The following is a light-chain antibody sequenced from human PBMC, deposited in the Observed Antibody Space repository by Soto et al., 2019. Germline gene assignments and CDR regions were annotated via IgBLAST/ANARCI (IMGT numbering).Light chain of an antibody. CDR1: SDDIGAYNY. CDR3: GAYTTISTLA. Sequence: QSALTQPASVSWSPGQSITISCTGTSDDIGAYNYVSWYQQHPGKAPKLLISDVNNRPSGGSHRFYGSKSGNAASLTISGLQPEDEATYYCGAYTTISTLAFGGGTKVTVL. CDR2: DVN. V-gene: IGLV2-14*03. J-gene: IGLJ2*01.